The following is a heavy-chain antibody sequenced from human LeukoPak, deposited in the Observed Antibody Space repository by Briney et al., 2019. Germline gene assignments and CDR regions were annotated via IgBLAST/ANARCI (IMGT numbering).Heavy chain of an antibody. Sequence: SETLSLTCSVSGGSLRHYYWPWIRQPPGKGLEWIGHVSNSGSTKYNPSLKSRVTTSIDTSKKHFSLKLSSVTAADTAVYYCASRAYYDSSGLDYWGQGILVTVSS. CDR1: GGSLRHYY. J-gene: IGHJ4*02. CDR2: VSNSGST. CDR3: ASRAYYDSSGLDY. V-gene: IGHV4-59*08. D-gene: IGHD3-22*01.